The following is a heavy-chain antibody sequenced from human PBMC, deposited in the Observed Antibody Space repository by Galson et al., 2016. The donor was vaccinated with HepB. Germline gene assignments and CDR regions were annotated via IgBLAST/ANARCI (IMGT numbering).Heavy chain of an antibody. CDR3: ARDKTYYGSGSYGSGSYFDAFDI. CDR2: IKRDGSEE. Sequence: SLRLSCAASGFTFSTSRMTWVRQAPGKGLEWVANIKRDGSEENYVDSVKGRFTISRDNAKNSLHLQMNSLRAEDTAVYYCARDKTYYGSGSYGSGSYFDAFDIWGQGTMVTVSS. J-gene: IGHJ3*02. V-gene: IGHV3-7*03. D-gene: IGHD3-10*01. CDR1: GFTFSTSR.